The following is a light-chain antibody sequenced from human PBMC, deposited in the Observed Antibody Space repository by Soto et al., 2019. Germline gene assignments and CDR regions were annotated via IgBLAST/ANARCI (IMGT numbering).Light chain of an antibody. CDR2: DVS. Sequence: QSALTQPRSVSGSPGQSVTISCTGTSSDVGGYNYVSWYQQHPGKAPKLMIYDVSKRPSGVPDRFSASKSGTSGSLTISGLRFEDEADYYCAAWDDSLRVVLFGGGTKLTVL. CDR1: SSDVGGYNY. V-gene: IGLV2-11*01. J-gene: IGLJ2*01. CDR3: AAWDDSLRVVL.